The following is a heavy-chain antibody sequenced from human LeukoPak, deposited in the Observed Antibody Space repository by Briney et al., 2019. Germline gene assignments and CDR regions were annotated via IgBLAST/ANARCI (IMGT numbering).Heavy chain of an antibody. D-gene: IGHD5-18*01. CDR3: ARASLQLGPSYYYYYYYMDV. CDR2: IYYSGST. Sequence: SETLSLTCTVSGVSISSSSYYWGWIRQPPGKGLEWIGSIYYSGSTYYNPSLKSRVTISVDTSKNQFSLKLSSVTAADTAVYYCARASLQLGPSYYYYYYYMDVWGKGTTVTVSS. CDR1: GVSISSSSYY. J-gene: IGHJ6*03. V-gene: IGHV4-39*07.